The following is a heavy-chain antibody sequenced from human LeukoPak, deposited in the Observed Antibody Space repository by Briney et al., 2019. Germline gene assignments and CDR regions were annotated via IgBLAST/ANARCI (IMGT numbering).Heavy chain of an antibody. V-gene: IGHV4-61*02. J-gene: IGHJ1*01. CDR3: ARAPYCSSTSCYHKYFQH. CDR2: IYTSGST. D-gene: IGHD2-2*01. Sequence: PSETLSLTCTVSGGSISSGSYYWSWIRQPAGKGLEWIGRIYTSGSTNYNPSLKSRVTISVDTSKNQFSLKLSSVTAADTAVYYCARAPYCSSTSCYHKYFQHWGQGTLVTVSS. CDR1: GGSISSGSYY.